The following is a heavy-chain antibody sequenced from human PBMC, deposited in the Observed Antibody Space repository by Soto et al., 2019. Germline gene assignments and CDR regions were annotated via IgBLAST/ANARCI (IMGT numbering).Heavy chain of an antibody. CDR2: IWYDGSNK. CDR3: ARPAVAGTGWFDP. CDR1: GFTFSSYG. V-gene: IGHV3-33*01. J-gene: IGHJ5*02. D-gene: IGHD6-19*01. Sequence: QVQLVESGGGVVQPGRSLRLSCAASGFTFSSYGMHWVGQAPGKGLEWVAVIWYDGSNKYYADSVKGRFTISRDNSKNTLYLQMNSLRAEDTAVYYCARPAVAGTGWFDPWGQGTLVTVSS.